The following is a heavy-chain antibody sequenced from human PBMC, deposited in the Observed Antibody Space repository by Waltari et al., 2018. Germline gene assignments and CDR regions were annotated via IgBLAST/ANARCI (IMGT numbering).Heavy chain of an antibody. Sequence: QVQLQESGPGLVKPSETLSLTCTVSGGSLSSYYWSWIRQPAGKGLEWIGRIYTSGSTNYNPSLKGRVTMSVDTSKNQFSLKLSSVTAADTAVYYCARESITIFGVVIHDYWGQGTLVTVSS. J-gene: IGHJ4*02. CDR1: GGSLSSYY. V-gene: IGHV4-4*07. CDR3: ARESITIFGVVIHDY. D-gene: IGHD3-3*01. CDR2: IYTSGST.